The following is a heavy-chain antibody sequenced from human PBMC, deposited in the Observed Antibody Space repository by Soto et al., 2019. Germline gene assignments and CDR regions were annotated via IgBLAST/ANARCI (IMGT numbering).Heavy chain of an antibody. CDR3: ARSSKTSRIMYRPEFDP. V-gene: IGHV1-18*01. Sequence: QVQLVQSGAEVKKPGASVKVSCKASGYTFTSYGISWVRQAPGQGLEWMGWISAYNGNTNYAQKLQGRVTMTTDTSXSXXYMELRSLRSDDTAVYYCARSSKTSRIMYRPEFDPWGQGTLVTVSS. CDR1: GYTFTSYG. J-gene: IGHJ5*02. CDR2: ISAYNGNT. D-gene: IGHD2-8*01.